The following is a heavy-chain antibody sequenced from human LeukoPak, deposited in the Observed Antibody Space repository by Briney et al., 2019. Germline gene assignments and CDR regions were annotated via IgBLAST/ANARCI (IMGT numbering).Heavy chain of an antibody. CDR1: AFTFSSYA. Sequence: GGSLRLSCTASAFTFSSYAMNWVRQAPGKGLEWVSPISSSSYIYYADSVKGRFTISRDNAKNSLYLQMNSLRAEDTAVYYCSGDIPRHFEYWGQGTLVTVSS. CDR3: SGDIPRHFEY. J-gene: IGHJ4*02. V-gene: IGHV3-21*01. CDR2: ISSSSYI.